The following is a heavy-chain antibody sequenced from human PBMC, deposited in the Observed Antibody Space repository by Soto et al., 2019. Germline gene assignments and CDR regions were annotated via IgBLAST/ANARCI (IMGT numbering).Heavy chain of an antibody. D-gene: IGHD3-10*01. CDR1: GGTFRSYA. CDR3: ARDMVRGVQPPSGLDY. Sequence: SVKVSCKASGGTFRSYAISWMRQAPGQGLDWMGGIIPIFGTANYAQKFQGRDTINADESTSTAYMELSSVRSEDTAVYYCARDMVRGVQPPSGLDYWGQGTLVTGS. V-gene: IGHV1-69*13. CDR2: IIPIFGTA. J-gene: IGHJ4*02.